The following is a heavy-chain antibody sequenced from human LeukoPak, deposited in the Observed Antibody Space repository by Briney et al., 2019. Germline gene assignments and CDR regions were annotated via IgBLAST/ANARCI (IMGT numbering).Heavy chain of an antibody. CDR1: GYTFTSYD. J-gene: IGHJ6*02. CDR2: MNPNSGNT. V-gene: IGHV1-8*01. CDR3: ARSDVVVPAAIYYYYGMDV. D-gene: IGHD2-2*02. Sequence: GASVKVSCKASGYTFTSYDINWVRRATGQGLEWMGWMNPNSGNTGYAQKFQGRVTMTRNTSISTAYMELSSLRSEDTAVYYCARSDVVVPAAIYYYYGMDVWGQGTTVTVSS.